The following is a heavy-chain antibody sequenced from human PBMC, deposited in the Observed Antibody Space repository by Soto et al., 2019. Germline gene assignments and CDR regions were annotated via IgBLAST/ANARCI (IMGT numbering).Heavy chain of an antibody. V-gene: IGHV3-30-3*01. CDR1: GFTFKIYA. CDR3: AREDDYGYRYINYGLDV. D-gene: IGHD4-17*01. J-gene: IGHJ6*01. CDR2: ISFDGDKK. Sequence: QAQLAESGGGVVQPGRSLRLSCAASGFTFKIYALHWVRQAPGKGLEWVAVISFDGDKKFYADSVKGRFTISRDNFKNTLYLQMNNLRVEDAALYFCAREDDYGYRYINYGLDVW.